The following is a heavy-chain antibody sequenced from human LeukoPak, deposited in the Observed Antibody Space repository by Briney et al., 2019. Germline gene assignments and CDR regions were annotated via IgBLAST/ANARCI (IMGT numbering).Heavy chain of an antibody. J-gene: IGHJ4*02. V-gene: IGHV1-69*13. CDR1: GGTFSSYA. CDR2: IIPIFGTA. CDR3: AKGGQWELLTPYYFDY. Sequence: SVKVSCKASGGTFSSYAISWVRQAPGQGLEWMGGIIPIFGTANYAQKFQGRVTITADESTSTAYMELSSLRSEDTAVCYCAKGGQWELLTPYYFDYWGQGTLVTVSS. D-gene: IGHD1-26*01.